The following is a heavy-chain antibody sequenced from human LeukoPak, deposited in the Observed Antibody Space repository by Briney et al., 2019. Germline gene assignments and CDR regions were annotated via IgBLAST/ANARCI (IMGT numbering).Heavy chain of an antibody. J-gene: IGHJ5*02. D-gene: IGHD6-6*01. Sequence: PAETLSLTCTVSGGSISSSSYYWGGVRQPPGRGREGGGSIYYSGRTYYNPSRKSRVTISVDTSKNQFSLKLSSVTAADTAVYYCATLGGIAARRGWFDPWGQGTLVTVSS. CDR3: ATLGGIAARRGWFDP. V-gene: IGHV4-39*07. CDR1: GGSISSSSYY. CDR2: IYYSGRT.